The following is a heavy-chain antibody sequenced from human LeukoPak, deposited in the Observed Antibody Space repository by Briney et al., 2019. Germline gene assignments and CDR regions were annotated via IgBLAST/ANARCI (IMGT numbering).Heavy chain of an antibody. CDR1: GFTFSSYW. CDR2: IRQDGSEK. D-gene: IGHD1-7*01. J-gene: IGHJ4*02. Sequence: GGSLRLSCAASGFTFSSYWMSWVRQAPGKGLEWVANIRQDGSEKYYVDSVKGRFTISRDNAKNSLYLQMNSLSAEDTAVYYCARGHNWNSYEKYYFDYWGQGTLVTVSS. CDR3: ARGHNWNSYEKYYFDY. V-gene: IGHV3-7*01.